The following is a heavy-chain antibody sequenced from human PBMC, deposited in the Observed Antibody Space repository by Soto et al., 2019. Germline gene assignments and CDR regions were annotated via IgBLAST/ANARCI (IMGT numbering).Heavy chain of an antibody. CDR1: GYTFTSYG. D-gene: IGHD3-3*01. CDR3: ARVLSWASYYDFWSGYYNYYYYGMDV. Sequence: SVKVSCKASGYTFTSYGISWVRQAPGQGLEWMGGIIPIFGTANYAQKFQGRVTITADESTSTAYMELSSLRSEDTAVYYCARVLSWASYYDFWSGYYNYYYYGMDVWGQGTTVTVSS. CDR2: IIPIFGTA. V-gene: IGHV1-69*13. J-gene: IGHJ6*02.